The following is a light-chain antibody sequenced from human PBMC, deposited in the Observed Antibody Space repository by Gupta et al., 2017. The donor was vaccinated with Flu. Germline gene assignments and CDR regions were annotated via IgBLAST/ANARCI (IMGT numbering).Light chain of an antibody. CDR3: CSYAGSSTWV. V-gene: IGLV2-23*01. Sequence: QPALPQPASVSGSPGQSITISCTGSANDVGNYNLVSWYQHHPGKAPKLIIYEDTKRPSEISDRLSASKSGNTASLTISGLQSEDEADYYCCSYAGSSTWVFGGGTKLTVL. CDR1: ANDVGNYNL. J-gene: IGLJ3*02. CDR2: EDT.